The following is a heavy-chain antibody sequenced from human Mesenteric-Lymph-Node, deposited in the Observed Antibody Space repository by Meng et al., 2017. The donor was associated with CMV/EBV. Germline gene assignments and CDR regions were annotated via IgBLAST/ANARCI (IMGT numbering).Heavy chain of an antibody. D-gene: IGHD2-21*01. V-gene: IGHV3-13*03. J-gene: IGHJ1*01. CDR2: IGTAGDT. CDR1: GFTFSSYD. Sequence: GESLKISCAACGFTFSSYDMRWVRQATGKGLEWVSAIGTAGDTYYPGSVKGQFTISRENAKNSLYLQMNSLRAGDTAVYYCARDRDVAYCGGDCYFGEYFQHWGQGTLVTVSS. CDR3: ARDRDVAYCGGDCYFGEYFQH.